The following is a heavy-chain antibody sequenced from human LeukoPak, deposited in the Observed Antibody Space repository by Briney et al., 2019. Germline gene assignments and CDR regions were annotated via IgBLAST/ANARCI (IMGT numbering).Heavy chain of an antibody. CDR2: IKSKTDGGTT. V-gene: IGHV3-15*01. J-gene: IGHJ4*02. CDR1: GFTFSNAW. D-gene: IGHD3-22*01. Sequence: GGSLRLSCAASGFTFSNAWMSWVRQAPGKGLEWVGRIKSKTDGGTTDYAAPVKGRFTISRDDSRNTLYLQMNSLKTEDTAVYYCTTDRDYDSSGYYQEIDYWGQGTLVTVSS. CDR3: TTDRDYDSSGYYQEIDY.